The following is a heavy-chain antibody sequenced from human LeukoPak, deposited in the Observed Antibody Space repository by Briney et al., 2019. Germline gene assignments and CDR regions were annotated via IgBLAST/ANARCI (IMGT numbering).Heavy chain of an antibody. CDR3: AREMAIAAAGISWFAP. CDR2: IKQDGSEK. D-gene: IGHD6-25*01. CDR1: GFTFSSYW. V-gene: IGHV3-7*01. J-gene: IGHJ5*02. Sequence: GGSLRLSCAASGFTFSSYWMTWVRQAPGKGLEWVANIKQDGSEKYYVDSVKGRFTISRDNAKKSLYLQMNSLRADDTAVYYCAREMAIAAAGISWFAPWGQGTLVTVSS.